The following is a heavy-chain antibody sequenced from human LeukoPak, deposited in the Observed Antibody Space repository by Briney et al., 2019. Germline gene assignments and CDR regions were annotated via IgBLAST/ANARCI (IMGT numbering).Heavy chain of an antibody. CDR3: ARDPGDFWSGYTDNFDY. CDR2: INSDGSST. J-gene: IGHJ4*02. D-gene: IGHD3-3*01. Sequence: PGGSLRLSCAASGFTFSSYWMHWVRQAPGKGLVWVSRINSDGSSTSYADSVKGRFTISRDNAKNALYLQMNSLRAEDTAVYYCARDPGDFWSGYTDNFDYWGQGTLVTVSS. CDR1: GFTFSSYW. V-gene: IGHV3-74*01.